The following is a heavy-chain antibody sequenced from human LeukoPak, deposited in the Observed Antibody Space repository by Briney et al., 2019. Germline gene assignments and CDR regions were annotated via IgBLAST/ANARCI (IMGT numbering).Heavy chain of an antibody. J-gene: IGHJ4*02. CDR1: GYTFTSYG. CDR2: ISAYNGNT. V-gene: IGHV1-18*01. Sequence: ASVKVSCKASGYTFTSYGISWVRQAPGRGLEWMGWISAYNGNTNYAQKLQGRVTMTTDTSTSTAYMELRSLRSDDTAVYYCARDRYYYDSSGAPDYWGQGTLVTVSS. D-gene: IGHD3-22*01. CDR3: ARDRYYYDSSGAPDY.